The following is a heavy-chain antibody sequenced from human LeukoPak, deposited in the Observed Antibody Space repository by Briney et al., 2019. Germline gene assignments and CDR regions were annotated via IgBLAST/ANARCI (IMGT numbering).Heavy chain of an antibody. D-gene: IGHD2-15*01. V-gene: IGHV4-34*01. CDR3: ARVRKAFLGYCSGGSCYADY. J-gene: IGHJ4*02. Sequence: KPSETLSLTCAVYGGSFSGYYWSWLRQPPGKGLEWLGEINHSGSTNYNPSLKSRVTISVATSKNQFSLKLSSVTAADTAVYYCARVRKAFLGYCSGGSCYADYWGQGTLVTVSS. CDR2: INHSGST. CDR1: GGSFSGYY.